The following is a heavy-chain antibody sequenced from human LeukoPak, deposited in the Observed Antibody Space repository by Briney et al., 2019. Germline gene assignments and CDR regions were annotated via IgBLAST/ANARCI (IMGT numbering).Heavy chain of an antibody. D-gene: IGHD6-13*01. J-gene: IGHJ4*02. CDR2: CYHGEAT. V-gene: IGHV4-59*01. Sequence: PSETLSFTSAVSGGSLSYLHWRWLRPPPGLELMCVRYCYHGEATTYNPSLKSRVTVSVDTSKTQFSLRLTSVTAADTAIYYCTREKLSAGPHFDHWGRGLLVSVSS. CDR1: GGSLSYLH. CDR3: TREKLSAGPHFDH.